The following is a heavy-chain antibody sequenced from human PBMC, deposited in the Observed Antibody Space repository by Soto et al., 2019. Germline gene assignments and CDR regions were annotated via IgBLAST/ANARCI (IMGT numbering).Heavy chain of an antibody. Sequence: ASVTVSCTASHYTFPSSGISWVRQAPGQGLEWMGWIRVNNGDTNYAQKFQCRVTMITDTSTSTVYMELRSLRSDDTAVYYCARRLFKRLGYCQGVDVWGQGTTVTVSS. V-gene: IGHV1-18*04. CDR2: IRVNNGDT. CDR1: HYTFPSSG. J-gene: IGHJ6*02. CDR3: ARRLFKRLGYCQGVDV. D-gene: IGHD5-18*01.